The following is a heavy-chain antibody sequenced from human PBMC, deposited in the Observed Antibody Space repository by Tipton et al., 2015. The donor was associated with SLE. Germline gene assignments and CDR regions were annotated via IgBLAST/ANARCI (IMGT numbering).Heavy chain of an antibody. V-gene: IGHV4-34*01. Sequence: TLSLTCTVYGGSFSGYYWSWIRQPPGKGLEWIGEINHSGSTNYNPSLKSRVTISVDTSKNQFSLKLSSVTAADTALYYCARVTGENWYFDLWGRGTLVTVSS. D-gene: IGHD7-27*01. CDR1: GGSFSGYY. CDR3: ARVTGENWYFDL. CDR2: INHSGST. J-gene: IGHJ2*01.